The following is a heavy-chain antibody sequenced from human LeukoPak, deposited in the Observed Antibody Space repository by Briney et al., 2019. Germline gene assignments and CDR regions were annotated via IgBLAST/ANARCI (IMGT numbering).Heavy chain of an antibody. CDR3: ARLRPDEH. V-gene: IGHV1-2*02. Sequence: ASEKVSCKASGYTFTDSSIHWVRQAPGQGLEWIGLINPNSGGTKYAQKFQGRVTMTRDTSISTAYMELSRLGSDDTAVYYCARLRPDEHWGQGTLVTVSS. CDR1: GYTFTDSS. J-gene: IGHJ4*02. CDR2: INPNSGGT.